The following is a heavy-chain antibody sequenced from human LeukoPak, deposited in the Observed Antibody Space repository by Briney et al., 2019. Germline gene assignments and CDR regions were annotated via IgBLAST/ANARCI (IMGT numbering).Heavy chain of an antibody. CDR3: ARSEAAVVAAYYSDY. CDR1: GFTFSSYG. CDR2: IWYDGSNK. J-gene: IGHJ4*02. V-gene: IGHV3-33*01. Sequence: GRSLRLSCAASGFTFSSYGMHWVRQAPGKGLEWVAVIWYDGSNKYYADSVKGRFTISRDNSKNTLYLQMNSLRAEDTAVYYCARSEAAVVAAYYSDYWGQGTLVTVSS. D-gene: IGHD3-22*01.